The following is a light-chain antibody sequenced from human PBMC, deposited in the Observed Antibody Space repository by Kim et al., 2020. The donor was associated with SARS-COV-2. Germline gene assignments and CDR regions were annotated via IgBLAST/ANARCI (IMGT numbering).Light chain of an antibody. CDR3: QVCDSSTTV. V-gene: IGLV3-1*01. J-gene: IGLJ2*01. CDR2: QDT. Sequence: SYELTQPPSVSVSPGQTASITCSGDGLGHKYVCWYRHKPGQSPEVVIYQDTQRPSGIPERFSGSNSGNTATLTISGTQDVDEADYYCQVCDSSTTVFGGG. CDR1: GLGHKY.